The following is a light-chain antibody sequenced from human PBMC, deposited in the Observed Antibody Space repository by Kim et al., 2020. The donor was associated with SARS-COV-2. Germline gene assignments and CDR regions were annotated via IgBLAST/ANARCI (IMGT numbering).Light chain of an antibody. Sequence: GQSITISCTGTRSDVGGYNFVSWYQQHPGNAPKLIIYDVSSRPSGVSNRFSGSKSDNTASLTISGLQAEDEADYYCTAFASSNPCVFGTGTKVTVL. CDR1: RSDVGGYNF. V-gene: IGLV2-14*04. J-gene: IGLJ1*01. CDR2: DVS. CDR3: TAFASSNPCV.